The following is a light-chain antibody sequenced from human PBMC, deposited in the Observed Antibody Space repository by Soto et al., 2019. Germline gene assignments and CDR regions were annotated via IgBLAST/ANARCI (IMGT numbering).Light chain of an antibody. CDR3: MQALQPPWT. J-gene: IGKJ1*01. V-gene: IGKV2-28*01. CDR1: QSLLHSNGYNY. CDR2: LGS. Sequence: DIVMTQSPLSLPVTPGEPASISCRSSQSLLHSNGYNYLDWYLQKPGQSPQLLIYLGSNRDSGVPDRFSGSGSGTDFTLKISRVEAEDVGVYYCMQALQPPWTFGQGTKVEIK.